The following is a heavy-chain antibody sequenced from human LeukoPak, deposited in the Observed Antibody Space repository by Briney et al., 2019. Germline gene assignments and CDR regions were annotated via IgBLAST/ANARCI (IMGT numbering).Heavy chain of an antibody. Sequence: ASVKVSCKASGYTFTGYYMHWVRQAPGQGREWMGWINPNSGGTNYAQKLQDWVTLTRDTSISTAYMELSRLRSDDTAVYYCARGGFSGYESAYYYYGMGVWGQGTTVTVSS. D-gene: IGHD5-12*01. CDR3: ARGGFSGYESAYYYYGMGV. V-gene: IGHV1-2*04. J-gene: IGHJ6*02. CDR2: INPNSGGT. CDR1: GYTFTGYY.